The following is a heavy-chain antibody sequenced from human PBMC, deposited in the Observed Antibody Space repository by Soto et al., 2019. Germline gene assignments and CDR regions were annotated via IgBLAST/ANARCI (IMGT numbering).Heavy chain of an antibody. Sequence: GGSLRLSCAASGFTFSSYGMHWVRQAPGKGLEWVAVISYDGSNKYYADSVKGRFTISRDNSKNTLYLQMNSLRAEDTAVYYCAKDYRLRYVFDYWGQGTLVTVSS. CDR1: GFTFSSYG. V-gene: IGHV3-30*18. CDR3: AKDYRLRYVFDY. J-gene: IGHJ4*02. D-gene: IGHD4-17*01. CDR2: ISYDGSNK.